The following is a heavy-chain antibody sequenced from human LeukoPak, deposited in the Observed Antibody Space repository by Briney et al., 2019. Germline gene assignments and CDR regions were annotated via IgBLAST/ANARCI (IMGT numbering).Heavy chain of an antibody. CDR3: ARDNSHSSIYSTRGNAFDI. J-gene: IGHJ3*02. V-gene: IGHV3-30-3*01. CDR2: ISSDGNNK. D-gene: IGHD6-13*01. CDR1: GFTFSSYA. Sequence: GRSLRLSCAASGFTFSSYAMHWVRQAPGKGLEWVAVISSDGNNKYYADSVKGRFTISRDNSKNTLYLQMNSLRAEDTAVYYCARDNSHSSIYSTRGNAFDIWGQGTMVAVSS.